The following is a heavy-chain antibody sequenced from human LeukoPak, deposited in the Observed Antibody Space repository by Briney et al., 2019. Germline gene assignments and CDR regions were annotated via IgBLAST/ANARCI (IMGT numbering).Heavy chain of an antibody. CDR3: AKDDKGGSRGGPFDY. CDR2: IRGGGGAT. V-gene: IGHV3-23*01. D-gene: IGHD1-26*01. Sequence: GGSLRLSCVASGFTVSSHAMRWARQAPGKGLEWVSGIRGGGGATYYEGSVEGRFSISRDNSKITLYLQMNGLRADDTAVYFCAKDDKGGSRGGPFDYWGQGTLVTVSS. J-gene: IGHJ4*02. CDR1: GFTVSSHA.